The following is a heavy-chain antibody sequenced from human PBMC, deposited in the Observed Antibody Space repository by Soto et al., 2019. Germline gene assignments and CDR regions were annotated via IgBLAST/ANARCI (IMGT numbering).Heavy chain of an antibody. J-gene: IGHJ6*02. Sequence: SVKVSCKASGDTFSSYAISWVRQAPGQGLEWMGGIIPIFGTANYAQKFQGRVTITADESTSTAYMELSSLRSEDTAVYYCAKGVVALAYGVDVWGQGTTVTVSS. CDR2: IIPIFGTA. D-gene: IGHD2-15*01. V-gene: IGHV1-69*13. CDR3: AKGVVALAYGVDV. CDR1: GDTFSSYA.